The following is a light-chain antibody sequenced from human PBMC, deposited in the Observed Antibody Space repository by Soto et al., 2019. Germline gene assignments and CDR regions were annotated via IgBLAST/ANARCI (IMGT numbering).Light chain of an antibody. J-gene: IGLJ1*01. Sequence: QSVLTQPASVSGSPGQSITISCSGTSSDVGGYNYVFWYQHHPGKAPKPMIYDVSNRPSGVSNRFSGSKSGNTASLTISGLQAEDEADYYCSSYTSSSTYVFGTGTKVTVL. CDR3: SSYTSSSTYV. CDR1: SSDVGGYNY. V-gene: IGLV2-14*03. CDR2: DVS.